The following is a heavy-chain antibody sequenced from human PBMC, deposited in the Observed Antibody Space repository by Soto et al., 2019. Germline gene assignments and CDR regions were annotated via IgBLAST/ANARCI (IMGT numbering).Heavy chain of an antibody. V-gene: IGHV4-59*12. CDR3: VRVGMQIVNHLDS. CDR2: IHYSGRT. D-gene: IGHD3-10*01. J-gene: IGHJ5*01. CDR1: NGSISGFY. Sequence: ASETLSLTCSVSNGSISGFYLTWIRQPPGKILEWIGYIHYSGRTDYNPSLTSRATMSADTSNNQFSLNFQYITAADSAAYYRVRVGMQIVNHLDSGGRGTLDTVSS.